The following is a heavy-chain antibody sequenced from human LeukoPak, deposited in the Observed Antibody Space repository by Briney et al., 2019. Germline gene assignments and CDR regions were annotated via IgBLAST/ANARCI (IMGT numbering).Heavy chain of an antibody. CDR2: ISSSSSYI. Sequence: PGGSLRLSCAASGFTFSSYSMNWVRQAPGKGLEWVSSISSSSSYIYYADSVKGRFTISRDNAKNSLYLQMNSLRAEDTAVYYCARAVRHGSSLNWFDPRGQGTLVTVSS. CDR3: ARAVRHGSSLNWFDP. D-gene: IGHD6-13*01. V-gene: IGHV3-21*01. CDR1: GFTFSSYS. J-gene: IGHJ5*02.